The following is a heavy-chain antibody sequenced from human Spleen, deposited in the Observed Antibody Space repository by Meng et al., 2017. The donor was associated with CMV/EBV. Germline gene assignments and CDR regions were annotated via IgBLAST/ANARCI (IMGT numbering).Heavy chain of an antibody. Sequence: GESLKISCTSSGFTFNIYNMNWVRQAPGKGLECVSLIYSDGRTYYADSVKGRFTITRDNSKNTVYLQMNSLRAEDTAMFYCAGYPQTYPYSSSSWGQGTLVTVSS. D-gene: IGHD6-13*01. CDR1: GFTFNIYN. CDR2: IYSDGRT. J-gene: IGHJ4*02. CDR3: AGYPQTYPYSSSS. V-gene: IGHV3-53*01.